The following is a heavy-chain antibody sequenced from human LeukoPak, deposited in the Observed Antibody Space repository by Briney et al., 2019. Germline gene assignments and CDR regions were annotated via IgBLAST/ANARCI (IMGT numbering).Heavy chain of an antibody. CDR3: AELGITMIGGV. J-gene: IGHJ6*04. CDR2: ISGSGGST. V-gene: IGHV3-23*01. D-gene: IGHD3-10*02. CDR1: GFTFSSYG. Sequence: GGTLRLSCAASGFTFSSYGMSWVRQAPGRGLEWVSAISGSGGSTYYADSVKGRFTISRDNAKNSLYLQMNSLRAEDTAVYYCAELGITMIGGVWGKGTTVTISS.